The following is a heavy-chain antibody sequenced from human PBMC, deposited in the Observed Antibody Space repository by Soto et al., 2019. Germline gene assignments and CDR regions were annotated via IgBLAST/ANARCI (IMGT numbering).Heavy chain of an antibody. Sequence: GGSLRLSCAVPKFTFGDYWMSWVRQAPGKGLEWISNIKQDGSDKNYADSVKGRFTISRDNADNSMYLQMNSLRAEDTAVYYCATLSYGQLRYFDNWGQGTLVTVSS. J-gene: IGHJ4*02. CDR2: IKQDGSDK. D-gene: IGHD3-16*02. CDR3: ATLSYGQLRYFDN. V-gene: IGHV3-7*01. CDR1: KFTFGDYW.